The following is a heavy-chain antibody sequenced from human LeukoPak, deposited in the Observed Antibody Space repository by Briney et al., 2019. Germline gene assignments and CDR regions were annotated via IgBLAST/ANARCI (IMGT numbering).Heavy chain of an antibody. CDR1: GYSFNTYY. CDR2: INTDTGGT. J-gene: IGHJ5*02. Sequence: ASVKVSCKASGYSFNTYYMNWVRQTPGQGLEWLGWINTDTGGTNYAHNFLGRVTMTRDRANTTAYLELSGLTSDDTAVYYCTRHLITLVRGVMQRKEQWFDPWGQGTLITVSS. CDR3: TRHLITLVRGVMQRKEQWFDP. V-gene: IGHV1-2*02. D-gene: IGHD3-10*01.